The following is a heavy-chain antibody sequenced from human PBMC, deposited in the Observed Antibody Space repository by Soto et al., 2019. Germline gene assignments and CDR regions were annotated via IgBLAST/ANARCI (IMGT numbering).Heavy chain of an antibody. CDR3: ARDAYISGYYQFDY. Sequence: GGSRRLSCAASGFTFSSYWMHWARQVPGKGLVWVSRIHFDGSTTHYADSVKGRFTISRDNAKNTLSLQMNSLRAEDTAVYYCARDAYISGYYQFDYWGQGTLVTVSS. CDR2: IHFDGSTT. V-gene: IGHV3-74*01. CDR1: GFTFSSYW. J-gene: IGHJ4*02. D-gene: IGHD6-19*01.